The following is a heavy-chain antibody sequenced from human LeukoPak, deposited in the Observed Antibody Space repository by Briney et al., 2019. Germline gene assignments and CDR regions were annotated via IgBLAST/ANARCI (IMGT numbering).Heavy chain of an antibody. D-gene: IGHD6-13*01. V-gene: IGHV3-48*03. J-gene: IGHJ4*02. Sequence: GGSLRLSCAASGFTFSSYEMNWVRQAPGKGLEWVSYISSSGSTIYYADSVKGRFTISRDNAENSLYLQMNSLRAEDTAVYYCAREGTSSSWYPVPPDYWGQGTLVTVSS. CDR1: GFTFSSYE. CDR3: AREGTSSSWYPVPPDY. CDR2: ISSSGSTI.